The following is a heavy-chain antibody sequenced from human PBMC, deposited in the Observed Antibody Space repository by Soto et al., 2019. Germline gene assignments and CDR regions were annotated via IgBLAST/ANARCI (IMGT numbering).Heavy chain of an antibody. CDR3: ARRQVAVAGYNWFDP. D-gene: IGHD6-19*01. V-gene: IGHV1-69*13. CDR1: GGTFSSYA. J-gene: IGHJ5*02. CDR2: IIPIFGTA. Sequence: SVKVSCKASGGTFSSYAISWVRQAPGQGLEWMGGIIPIFGTANYAQKFQGRVTITADESTSTAYMELSSLRSEDTAVYYCARRQVAVAGYNWFDPWGQGTLVTSPQ.